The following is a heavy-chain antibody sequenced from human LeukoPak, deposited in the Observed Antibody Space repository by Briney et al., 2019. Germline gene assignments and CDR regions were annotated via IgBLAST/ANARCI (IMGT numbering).Heavy chain of an antibody. CDR2: IYYSGST. CDR3: ARRRYGDHDY. V-gene: IGHV4-59*08. Sequence: PSETLSLTCTVSGGSISSYYLSWIRQPPGKGLEWIGYIYYSGSTNYNPSLKSRVTISVDTSKNQFSLKLSSVTAADTAVYYCARRRYGDHDYWGQGTLVTVSS. J-gene: IGHJ4*02. D-gene: IGHD4-17*01. CDR1: GGSISSYY.